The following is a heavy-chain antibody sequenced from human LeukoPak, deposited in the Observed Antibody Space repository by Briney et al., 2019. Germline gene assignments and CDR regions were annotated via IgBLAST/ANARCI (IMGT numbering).Heavy chain of an antibody. Sequence: GGSLRLSCAASGFTFSGYGMNWVRQAPGKGLEWVSAISGSGGSTYYADSVKGRFTISRDNSKNTMYLQMNSLRAKDTAVYYCAKVPAVRITIFGVSFDFWGQGTLVTVSS. J-gene: IGHJ4*02. CDR3: AKVPAVRITIFGVSFDF. V-gene: IGHV3-23*01. D-gene: IGHD3-3*01. CDR2: ISGSGGST. CDR1: GFTFSGYG.